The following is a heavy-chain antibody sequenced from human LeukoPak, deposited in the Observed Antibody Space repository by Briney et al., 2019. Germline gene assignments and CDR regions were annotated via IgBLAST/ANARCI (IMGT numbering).Heavy chain of an antibody. CDR3: ARARRVAAAGYFDY. V-gene: IGHV4-34*01. D-gene: IGHD6-13*01. CDR1: GGSFSGYY. J-gene: IGHJ4*02. Sequence: PSETLSLTCAVYGGSFSGYYWSWIRQPPGKGLEWIGEINHSGSTNYNPSLKSRVTISVDTSKNQFSLKLSSVTAADTAVYYCARARRVAAAGYFDYWGQGTLVTVSS. CDR2: INHSGST.